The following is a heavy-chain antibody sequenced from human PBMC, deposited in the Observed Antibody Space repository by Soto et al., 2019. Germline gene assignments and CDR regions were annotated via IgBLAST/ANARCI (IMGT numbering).Heavy chain of an antibody. CDR2: ISYDGSNK. CDR1: GFTFSSYA. V-gene: IGHV3-30-3*01. CDR3: ASRLTRYCSGGSCYYYYGMDV. Sequence: QVQLVESGGGMVQPGRSLRLSCAASGFTFSSYAMHWVRQAPGKGLEWVAVISYDGSNKYYADSVKGRFTISRDNSKNTLYLQMNSLRAEDTAVYYCASRLTRYCSGGSCYYYYGMDVWGQGTTVTVSS. J-gene: IGHJ6*02. D-gene: IGHD2-15*01.